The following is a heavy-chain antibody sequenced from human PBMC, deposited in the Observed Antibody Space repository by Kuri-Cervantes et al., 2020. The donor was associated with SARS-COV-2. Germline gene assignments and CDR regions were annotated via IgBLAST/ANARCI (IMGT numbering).Heavy chain of an antibody. CDR3: ASGSAPAAIYYYYYMDV. D-gene: IGHD2-2*01. V-gene: IGHV4-59*11. J-gene: IGHJ6*03. CDR2: IYYSGST. Sequence: LRLSCTVSGGSISSHYWSWIRQPPGKGLEWIGYIYYSGSTNYNPSLKSRVTISVDTSKTQLSLKLSSVTAADTAVYYCASGSAPAAIYYYYYMDVWGKGTTVTVSS. CDR1: GGSISSHY.